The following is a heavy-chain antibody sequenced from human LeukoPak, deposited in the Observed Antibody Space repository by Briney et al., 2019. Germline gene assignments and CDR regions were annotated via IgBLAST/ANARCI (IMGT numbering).Heavy chain of an antibody. CDR2: IIPIFGTA. J-gene: IGHJ5*02. Sequence: SVKVSCKASGGTFSSYAISWVRQAPGQGLEWMGRIIPIFGTANYAQKFQGRVTITTDESTSTAYMELSSLRSEDTAVYYCASLSRGSFAQLGRPWGQGTLVTVSS. CDR3: ASLSRGSFAQLGRP. D-gene: IGHD6-6*01. V-gene: IGHV1-69*05. CDR1: GGTFSSYA.